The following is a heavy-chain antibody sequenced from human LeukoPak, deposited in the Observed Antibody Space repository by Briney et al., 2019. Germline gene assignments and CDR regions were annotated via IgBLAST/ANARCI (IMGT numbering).Heavy chain of an antibody. CDR2: ISGSGGTT. V-gene: IGHV3-23*01. D-gene: IGHD6-13*01. Sequence: PGGSLRLSCAASGFSFSSYSMTWVRQAPGKGLEWVSGISGSGGTTYYADSVKGRFTISREESKNTVYLQMISLRGEDTAVYFCARWGGSRWHDFDYWGQGTLVTVSS. CDR1: GFSFSSYS. CDR3: ARWGGSRWHDFDY. J-gene: IGHJ4*02.